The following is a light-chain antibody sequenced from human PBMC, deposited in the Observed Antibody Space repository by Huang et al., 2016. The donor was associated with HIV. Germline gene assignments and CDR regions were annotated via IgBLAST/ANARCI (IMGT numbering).Light chain of an antibody. J-gene: IGKJ2*01. CDR2: GVY. V-gene: IGKV3-15*01. CDR3: QQFNNWPLYT. CDR1: QSVSSN. Sequence: ETVMTQSPATLSVSPGERATLSCRASQSVSSNLAWYQQKPGQAPRLLIYGVYTRANGVPARFSGSGSGTNFTLTIDSLQSEDFAVYYCQQFNNWPLYTFGQGTKLEIK.